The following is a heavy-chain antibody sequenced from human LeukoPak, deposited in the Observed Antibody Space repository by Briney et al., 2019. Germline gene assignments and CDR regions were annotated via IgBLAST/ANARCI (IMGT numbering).Heavy chain of an antibody. CDR1: GFTFDDYT. CDR3: AKDMETVGATILDY. D-gene: IGHD1-26*01. J-gene: IGHJ4*02. Sequence: PGGSLRLSCAASGFTFDDYTMHWVRQAPGKGLEWVSLISWDGGSTYYADSVKGRFTISRDNSKNSLYLQMNSLGTEDTALYYCAKDMETVGATILDYWGQGTLVTVSS. CDR2: ISWDGGST. V-gene: IGHV3-43*01.